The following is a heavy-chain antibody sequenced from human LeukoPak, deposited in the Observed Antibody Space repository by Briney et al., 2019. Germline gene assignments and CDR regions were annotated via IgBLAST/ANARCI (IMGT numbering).Heavy chain of an antibody. D-gene: IGHD6-13*01. Sequence: EASVKVSCKASGYTFTSYGINWVRQATGQGLEWMGWMNPNSGNTGYAQKFQGRVTMTRNTSISTAYMELSSLRSEDTAVYYCARVGPMGYSSSWYPWGQGTLVTVSS. J-gene: IGHJ5*02. CDR1: GYTFTSYG. CDR2: MNPNSGNT. CDR3: ARVGPMGYSSSWYP. V-gene: IGHV1-8*02.